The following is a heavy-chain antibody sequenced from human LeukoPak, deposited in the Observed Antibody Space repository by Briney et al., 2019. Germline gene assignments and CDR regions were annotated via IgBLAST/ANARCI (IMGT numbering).Heavy chain of an antibody. J-gene: IGHJ4*02. Sequence: PSETLSLTCTVSGGSVSSGSYYGRWIRQPPGKGLEWIGYIYYSGSANYNPALKSRVTISVDTSKNQFSLKMSSVTAADTAVYYCASLEDTAMDHYFDYWGQGTLVTVSS. CDR1: GGSVSSGSYY. V-gene: IGHV4-61*01. CDR3: ASLEDTAMDHYFDY. CDR2: IYYSGSA. D-gene: IGHD5-18*01.